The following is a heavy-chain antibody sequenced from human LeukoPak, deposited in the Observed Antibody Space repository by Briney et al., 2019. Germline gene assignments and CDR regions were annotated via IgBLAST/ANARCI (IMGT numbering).Heavy chain of an antibody. CDR2: ISYDGSNK. J-gene: IGHJ4*02. D-gene: IGHD2-21*02. V-gene: IGHV3-30-3*01. CDR3: ARTTSGGGDYYFDY. Sequence: GRSLRLSCAASGFTFSSYAMHWVRQAPGKGLEWVAVISYDGSNKYYADSVKGRFTISRDNSKNTLYLQMNSLRAEDTAVYYCARTTSGGGDYYFDYWGQGTLVTVSS. CDR1: GFTFSSYA.